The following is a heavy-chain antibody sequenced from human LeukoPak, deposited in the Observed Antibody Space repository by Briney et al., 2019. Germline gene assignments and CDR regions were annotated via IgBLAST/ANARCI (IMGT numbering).Heavy chain of an antibody. CDR2: IEPDSGGT. J-gene: IGHJ3*02. D-gene: IGHD3-22*01. Sequence: ASVKVSCKASGYTFTDYYMHWVRQAPGQGLEWMGWIEPDSGGTQYAQKFQGRVTVTRDTSISTAYMEVNRLTSDDTAVYYCARSSYYESSVPSPSDIWGQGTLVTVSS. CDR1: GYTFTDYY. V-gene: IGHV1-2*02. CDR3: ARSSYYESSVPSPSDI.